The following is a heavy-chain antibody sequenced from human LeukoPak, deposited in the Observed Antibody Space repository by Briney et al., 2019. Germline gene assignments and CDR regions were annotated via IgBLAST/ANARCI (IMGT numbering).Heavy chain of an antibody. J-gene: IGHJ3*02. Sequence: PGGSLRLSCAASGFTFSSYSMNWVRQAPGKGLEWVSSISSSSTYIYYADSLKGRFIISRDNAKNSLSLQMNSLRAEDTAVYYCARDTHCSSTSCYNAFDIWGQGTMVTVSS. CDR3: ARDTHCSSTSCYNAFDI. D-gene: IGHD2-2*02. CDR2: ISSSSTYI. V-gene: IGHV3-21*01. CDR1: GFTFSSYS.